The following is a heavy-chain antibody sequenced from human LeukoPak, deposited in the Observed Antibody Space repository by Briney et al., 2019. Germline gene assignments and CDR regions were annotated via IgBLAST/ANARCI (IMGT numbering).Heavy chain of an antibody. CDR2: ITPNADRT. V-gene: IGHV3-23*01. CDR3: AIMHGYYDGSGYWIQ. D-gene: IGHD3-22*01. Sequence: GGSLRLSCAASGFTFGSYGMSWVRQAPGKGLEWVSFITPNADRTSYADSVEGRFTISRDNPRNTLYMQMNSLRDEDTAVYYCAIMHGYYDGSGYWIQWGQGALVTVSS. CDR1: GFTFGSYG. J-gene: IGHJ1*01.